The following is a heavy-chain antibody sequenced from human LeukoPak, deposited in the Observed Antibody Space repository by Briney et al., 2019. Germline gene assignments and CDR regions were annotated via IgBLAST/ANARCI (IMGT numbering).Heavy chain of an antibody. Sequence: ASVKVSCKASGYTFTGYYMHWVRQAPGQGLEWMGWINPNSGNTNYAQKLQGRVTMTTDTSTSTAYMELRSLRSDDTAVYYCARDYYDSSGPYDYWGQGTLVTVSS. CDR3: ARDYYDSSGPYDY. CDR2: INPNSGNT. D-gene: IGHD3-22*01. V-gene: IGHV1-18*04. J-gene: IGHJ4*02. CDR1: GYTFTGYY.